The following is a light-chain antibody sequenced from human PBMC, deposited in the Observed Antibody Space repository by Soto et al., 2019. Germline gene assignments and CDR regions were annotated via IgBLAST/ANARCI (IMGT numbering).Light chain of an antibody. Sequence: DIQMTQSPSSLSASVGDGVTITCRASQSISSSYLSWYQQKPGKAPKLLIYASSTLQSGVPSRFSGSVSGTNFTLIINNLQPEDFATYYCQQGHATPPMFGQGTKVEIK. CDR1: QSISSSY. CDR2: ASS. V-gene: IGKV1-39*01. J-gene: IGKJ1*01. CDR3: QQGHATPPM.